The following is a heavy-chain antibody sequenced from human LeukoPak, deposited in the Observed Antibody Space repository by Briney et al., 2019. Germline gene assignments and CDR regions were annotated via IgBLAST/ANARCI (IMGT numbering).Heavy chain of an antibody. D-gene: IGHD3-9*01. CDR2: ISDSGGST. V-gene: IGHV3-23*01. CDR1: GFTFSSYA. J-gene: IGHJ4*02. CDR3: AKRVTIGGPHYYFDY. Sequence: GGSLRLSCAASGFTFSSYAMSWVRQAPGKVLEWVSPISDSGGSTYYAASVKSRFTISRDNSKNTLYLQMNCMRAENTAVYYCAKRVTIGGPHYYFDYWGQGTLVTASS.